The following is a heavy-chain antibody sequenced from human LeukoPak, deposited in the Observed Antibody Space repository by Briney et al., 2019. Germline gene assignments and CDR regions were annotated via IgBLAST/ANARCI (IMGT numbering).Heavy chain of an antibody. Sequence: SETLSLTCAVYGGSFSDYYWSWIRQPPGKGLEWIGEINHSGSTNYNPSLKSRVTISVDTSKNQFSLKLSSVTAADTAVYYCAGRPAAAGTKTLLRYWGQGTLVTVSS. J-gene: IGHJ4*02. D-gene: IGHD6-13*01. CDR3: AGRPAAAGTKTLLRY. CDR1: GGSFSDYY. V-gene: IGHV4-34*01. CDR2: INHSGST.